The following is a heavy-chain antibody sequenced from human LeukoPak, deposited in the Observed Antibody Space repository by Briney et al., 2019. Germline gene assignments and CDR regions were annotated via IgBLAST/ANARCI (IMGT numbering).Heavy chain of an antibody. Sequence: PSETLSLTCSVSGVSISDYHWIWIRQPPAKGLEWMGYFSYSGSTRYNPSLKSRVTMSVDTSKNQFSLKLSSVTAADTAVYYCARAKLYDRSGSFDYWGQGTLVTVSS. CDR2: FSYSGST. V-gene: IGHV4-59*01. J-gene: IGHJ4*02. D-gene: IGHD3-22*01. CDR3: ARAKLYDRSGSFDY. CDR1: GVSISDYH.